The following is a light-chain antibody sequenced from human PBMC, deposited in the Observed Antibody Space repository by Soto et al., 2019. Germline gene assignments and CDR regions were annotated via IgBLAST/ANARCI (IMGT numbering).Light chain of an antibody. CDR1: QSVNSN. V-gene: IGKV3-15*01. Sequence: EIVMTQSPATLSVSPGERATLSCRASQSVNSNLAWYQQKPGQAPSLLIYGASTRATGVPARFSGSGSGTEFTLTINSLQSEDFAVYYCQQYNNWPPYTFGQGTKLEIK. CDR3: QQYNNWPPYT. J-gene: IGKJ2*01. CDR2: GAS.